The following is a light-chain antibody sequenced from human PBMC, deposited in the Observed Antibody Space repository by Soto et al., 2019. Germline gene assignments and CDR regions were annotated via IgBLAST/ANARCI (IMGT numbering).Light chain of an antibody. V-gene: IGKV3-15*01. Sequence: EIVLTQSPGTLSLSPGERATLSCRASQSVSRNLAWYQQKPGQAPRLLIYGAIIRAADVPARCSGSWSGTEFTLTINSLQSEDFAVYYCQQYDAWPLTFGGGTKVDIK. J-gene: IGKJ4*01. CDR2: GAI. CDR3: QQYDAWPLT. CDR1: QSVSRN.